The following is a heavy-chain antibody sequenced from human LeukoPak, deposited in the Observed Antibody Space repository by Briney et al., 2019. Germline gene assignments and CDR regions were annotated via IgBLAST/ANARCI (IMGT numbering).Heavy chain of an antibody. CDR3: ARGTFTPGP. CDR2: ISSSSSTI. V-gene: IGHV3-48*01. CDR1: GFTFSIYS. J-gene: IGHJ5*02. Sequence: QPGGSLRLSCAASGFTFSIYSMNWVRQAPGKGLEWLSHISSSSSTIYYADSVKGRFTISRDNAKNSLYLQMNSLRAEDTAVYYCARGTFTPGPWGQGTLVTVSS.